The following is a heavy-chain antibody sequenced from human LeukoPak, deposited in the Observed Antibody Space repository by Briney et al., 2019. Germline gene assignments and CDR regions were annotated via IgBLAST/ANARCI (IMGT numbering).Heavy chain of an antibody. D-gene: IGHD3-3*01. CDR1: GFTVSDNY. CDR3: ARDGIFWKGYYAY. V-gene: IGHV3-66*01. CDR2: IYSGGRT. Sequence: PGGSLRPSCAASGFTVSDNYMTWVRQAPGKGLEWVSVIYSGGRTYYADSVRGRFTISRDNSKNTLYLQMNSLRAEDTAVYYCARDGIFWKGYYAYWGQGTLVTVSS. J-gene: IGHJ4*02.